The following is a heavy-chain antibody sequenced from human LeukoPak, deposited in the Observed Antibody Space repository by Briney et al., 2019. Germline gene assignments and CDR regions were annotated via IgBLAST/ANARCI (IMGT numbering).Heavy chain of an antibody. D-gene: IGHD2-15*01. Sequence: PSETLSLTCTVSGGSISSYYWSWIRQPPGKGLEWNGYIYYSGSTTYNPSLKSRVTISVDTSKNQFSLKLSSVTAADTAVYYCARASSRYCSGGSCYSDYYYYMDVWGKGTTVTVSS. CDR3: ARASSRYCSGGSCYSDYYYYMDV. J-gene: IGHJ6*03. CDR2: IYYSGST. V-gene: IGHV4-59*01. CDR1: GGSISSYY.